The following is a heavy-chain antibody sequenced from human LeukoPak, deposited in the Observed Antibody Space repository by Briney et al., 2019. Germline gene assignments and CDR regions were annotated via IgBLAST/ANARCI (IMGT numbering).Heavy chain of an antibody. CDR2: IIPLFGTA. D-gene: IGHD3-22*01. CDR3: ARTYYDSSGYYAPP. J-gene: IGHJ5*02. V-gene: IGHV1-69*13. Sequence: ASVKVSCKASGDTFSRYGISWVRQAPGQGLEWMGGIIPLFGTANYAQKFQGRVTIIADESTSTVYMELNSLRFEDTAVYYCARTYYDSSGYYAPPWGQGTLVTVSS. CDR1: GDTFSRYG.